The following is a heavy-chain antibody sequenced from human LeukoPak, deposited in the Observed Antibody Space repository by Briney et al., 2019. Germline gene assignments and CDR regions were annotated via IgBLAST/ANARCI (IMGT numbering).Heavy chain of an antibody. CDR1: GFTFSSYG. CDR2: ISYDGSNK. D-gene: IGHD2-2*02. CDR3: AKSPGGYCSSTSCYTEYFQH. J-gene: IGHJ1*01. V-gene: IGHV3-30*18. Sequence: PGRSLRLSCAASGFTFSSYGMHWVRQAPGKGLEWVAVISYDGSNKYYADSVKGRFTISRDNSKNTLYLQMNSLRAEDTAVYYCAKSPGGYCSSTSCYTEYFQHWGQGTLVTVSS.